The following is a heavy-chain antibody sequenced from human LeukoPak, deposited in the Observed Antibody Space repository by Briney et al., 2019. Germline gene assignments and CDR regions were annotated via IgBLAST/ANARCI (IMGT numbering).Heavy chain of an antibody. J-gene: IGHJ6*02. CDR1: GFTFSSYW. V-gene: IGHV3-7*01. Sequence: GGSLRLSCAASGFTFSSYWMSWVRQAPGKGLEWVANVKQDGSEKYYVDSVKGRFTISRDNAKNSLYLQMNSLRAEDTAVYYCARDPGGYSNYDGYYYYYGMDVWGQGTTVTVSS. CDR2: VKQDGSEK. CDR3: ARDPGGYSNYDGYYYYYGMDV. D-gene: IGHD4-11*01.